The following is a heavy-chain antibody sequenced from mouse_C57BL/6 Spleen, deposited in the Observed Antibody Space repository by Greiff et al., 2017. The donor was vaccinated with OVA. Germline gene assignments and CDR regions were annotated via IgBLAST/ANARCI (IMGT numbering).Heavy chain of an antibody. CDR3: ARTLTGRGYYLDY. J-gene: IGHJ2*01. CDR1: GYAFSSYW. CDR2: IYPGDGDT. V-gene: IGHV1-80*01. Sequence: QVQLKQSGAELVKPGASVKISCKASGYAFSSYWMNWVKQRPGKGLEWIGQIYPGDGDTNYNGKFKGKATLTADKSSSTAYMQLSSLTSEDSAVYFCARTLTGRGYYLDYWGQGTTLTVSS. D-gene: IGHD4-1*01.